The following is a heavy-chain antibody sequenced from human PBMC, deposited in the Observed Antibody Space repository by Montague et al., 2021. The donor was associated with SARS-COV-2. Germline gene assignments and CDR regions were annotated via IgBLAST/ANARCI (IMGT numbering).Heavy chain of an antibody. V-gene: IGHV3-9*01. CDR1: GFTFDDYV. Sequence: SLRLSCAASGFTFDDYVMHWVRQAPGKGLEWVSGIGWRSGSIGYADSVKGRFTISRDNAKNSLYLQMNSLRAEDTALYHCAKGQKIQWLVFNSAPDWFDLWGQGTMVTVSS. J-gene: IGHJ5*02. D-gene: IGHD5-12*01. CDR3: AKGQKIQWLVFNSAPDWFDL. CDR2: IGWRSGSI.